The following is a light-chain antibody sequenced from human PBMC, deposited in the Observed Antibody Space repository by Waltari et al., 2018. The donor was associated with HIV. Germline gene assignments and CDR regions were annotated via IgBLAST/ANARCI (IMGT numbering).Light chain of an antibody. Sequence: QSVLTQPPSVSGAPGQRVTISCTGSSSNIGAGYDVHWYQQLPGTAPKHLIYGNSNPPSWVPDRFSGSKSGTSASLAITGLQAEDEADYYCQSYDSSLSGSVFGGGTKLTVL. CDR2: GNS. CDR3: QSYDSSLSGSV. CDR1: SSNIGAGYD. V-gene: IGLV1-40*01. J-gene: IGLJ2*01.